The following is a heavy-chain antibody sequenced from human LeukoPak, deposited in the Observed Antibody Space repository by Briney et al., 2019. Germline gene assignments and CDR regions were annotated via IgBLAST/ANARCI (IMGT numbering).Heavy chain of an antibody. CDR1: GGSFSGYY. Sequence: SETLSLTSAVYGGSFSGYYWSWIRQPPGKGLEWIGEINHSGSTNYNPSLKSRVTISVDTSKNQFSLKLSSVTAADTAVYYCARGSRWTAFDIWGQGTMVTVSS. J-gene: IGHJ3*02. CDR3: ARGSRWTAFDI. CDR2: INHSGST. V-gene: IGHV4-34*01. D-gene: IGHD6-13*01.